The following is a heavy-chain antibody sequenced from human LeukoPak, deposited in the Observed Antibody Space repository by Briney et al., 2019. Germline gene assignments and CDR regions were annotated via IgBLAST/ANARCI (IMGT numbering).Heavy chain of an antibody. CDR3: ARAVDYYDNSGYYYPIDL. J-gene: IGHJ5*02. Sequence: VASVRVSCKASGYTFASYLITWVRQAPGQGLEWVGWVSPYNGATNYAQKFRGRVTLTTGTSTTTADMDLTNLRLDDTAIYYCARAVDYYDNSGYYYPIDLWGQGTLVTASS. CDR2: VSPYNGAT. V-gene: IGHV1-18*01. CDR1: GYTFASYL. D-gene: IGHD3-22*01.